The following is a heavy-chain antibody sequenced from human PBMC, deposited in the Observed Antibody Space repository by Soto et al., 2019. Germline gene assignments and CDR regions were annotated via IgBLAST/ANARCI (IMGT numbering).Heavy chain of an antibody. D-gene: IGHD6-19*01. V-gene: IGHV1-18*01. Sequence: ASVKVSCKASGYTFTSYGISWVRQAPGQGLEWMGWISAYNGNTNYAQKLQGRVTMTTDTSTSTAYMELRSLRSDDTAVYYCARDEGGYSSGWYRGRQPYYSGMDVWGQGITVTVSS. J-gene: IGHJ6*02. CDR2: ISAYNGNT. CDR1: GYTFTSYG. CDR3: ARDEGGYSSGWYRGRQPYYSGMDV.